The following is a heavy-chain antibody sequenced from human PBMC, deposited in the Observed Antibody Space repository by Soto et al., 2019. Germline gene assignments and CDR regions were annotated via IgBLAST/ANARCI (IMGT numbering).Heavy chain of an antibody. CDR1: GDSVSSNSAA. J-gene: IGHJ5*02. CDR2: TYYRSKWYN. CDR3: AREGRVAAAGTSFWFDP. V-gene: IGHV6-1*01. D-gene: IGHD6-13*01. Sequence: SQTLSLTCAISGDSVSSNSAAWNWIRQSPSRGLEWLGRTYYRSKWYNDYAVSVKSRITINPDTSKNQFSLQLNFVTPEDTAVYYCAREGRVAAAGTSFWFDPWGQGTLVTVSS.